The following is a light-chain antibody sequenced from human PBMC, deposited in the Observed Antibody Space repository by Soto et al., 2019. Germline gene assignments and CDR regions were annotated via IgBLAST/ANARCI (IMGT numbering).Light chain of an antibody. CDR1: SSDVGGNNH. CDR3: NSFTGSRGYV. CDR2: GVT. J-gene: IGLJ1*01. Sequence: QSALTQPASVSGSPGQSITISCAGTSSDVGGNNHVSWYQQHPGKAPKLIIYGVTNRPSGVPYRFSGSKSGNTASLTISGLQTEDEADYYCNSFTGSRGYVFGTGTKVTVL. V-gene: IGLV2-14*01.